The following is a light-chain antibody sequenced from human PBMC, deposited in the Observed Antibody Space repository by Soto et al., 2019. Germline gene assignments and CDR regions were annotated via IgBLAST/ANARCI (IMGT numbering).Light chain of an antibody. J-gene: IGKJ1*01. V-gene: IGKV3D-15*01. CDR3: QQYNNWPRT. CDR2: GTS. CDR1: QAVSTSF. Sequence: EILLTQSPGTLSLSPVQIATLSFLSSQAVSTSFLAWYQQRPGQAPRLVIYGTSTRATGIPDRFSGSGSGTEFTLTISSLQSEDFAVYYCQQYNNWPRTFGQGTKVDIK.